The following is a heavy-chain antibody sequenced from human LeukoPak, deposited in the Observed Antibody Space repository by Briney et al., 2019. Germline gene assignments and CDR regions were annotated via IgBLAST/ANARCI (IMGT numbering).Heavy chain of an antibody. D-gene: IGHD6-13*01. V-gene: IGHV3-33*01. J-gene: IGHJ4*02. CDR3: ARLAAAGTGFDY. CDR2: IWYDGSNK. CDR1: GFTFSSYG. Sequence: PGRSLRLSCAASGFTFSSYGMHWVRQAPGKGLEWVAVIWYDGSNKYYADSVKGRFTISRDNSKNTLYLQMNSLRAEDTAVYYCARLAAAGTGFDYWGQGTLVTVSS.